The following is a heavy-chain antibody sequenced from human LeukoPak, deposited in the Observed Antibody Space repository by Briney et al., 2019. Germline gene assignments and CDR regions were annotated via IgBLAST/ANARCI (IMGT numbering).Heavy chain of an antibody. D-gene: IGHD6-13*01. CDR1: GYTFTDYY. V-gene: IGHV1-69-2*01. CDR3: ARGGIAAAGTYYWYFDL. J-gene: IGHJ2*01. CDR2: VDPEDGET. Sequence: ASVKISCKVSGYTFTDYYMHWVQQAPGKGLEWMGLVDPEDGETIYAEKFQGRVTITADTSTDTAYMELSSLRSEDTAVYYCARGGIAAAGTYYWYFDLWGRGTLVTVSS.